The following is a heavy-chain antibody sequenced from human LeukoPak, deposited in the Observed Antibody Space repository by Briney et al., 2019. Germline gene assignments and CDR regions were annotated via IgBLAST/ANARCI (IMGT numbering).Heavy chain of an antibody. CDR2: MSYDGFSK. V-gene: IGHV3-30*04. CDR1: GIAFSNSI. CDR3: ARDPGRQYSSVADV. J-gene: IGHJ6*02. D-gene: IGHD6-19*01. Sequence: GGSLRLSCVASGIAFSNSIMHWVRQAPGKGLEWVSAMSYDGFSKYYADSMKGRLTISRDDSKNTVYLQMKSLRPEDTAVYYCARDPGRQYSSVADVWGQGTTVTVSS.